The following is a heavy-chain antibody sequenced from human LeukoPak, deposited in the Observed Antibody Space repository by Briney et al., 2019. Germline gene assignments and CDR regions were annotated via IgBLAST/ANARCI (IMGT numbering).Heavy chain of an antibody. CDR1: GFTVSSNY. CDR3: ARGGDGYNYYFDC. J-gene: IGHJ4*02. D-gene: IGHD5-24*01. Sequence: GGSLTLSCAASGFTVSSNYMSWVRQAPGKGPEWVSFIYSGGSRYYADSVKGRFTISRDNSKNTLYLQMIGLRAEDTAVYYCARGGDGYNYYFDCWGQGTLVSVSS. V-gene: IGHV3-66*01. CDR2: IYSGGSR.